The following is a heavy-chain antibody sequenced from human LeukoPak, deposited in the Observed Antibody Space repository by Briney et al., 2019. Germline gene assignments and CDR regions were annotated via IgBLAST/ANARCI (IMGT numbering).Heavy chain of an antibody. CDR1: GYTFTGYY. J-gene: IGHJ4*02. V-gene: IGHV1-2*06. D-gene: IGHD3-3*01. CDR2: INPNSGGT. CDR3: ARWNYDFWSGYYVLFDY. Sequence: ASVKVSCKASGYTFTGYYMHWVRQAPGQGLEWMGRINPNSGGTNYAQKFQGRVTMTRDTSISTAYMELSRLRSDDTAVYYCARWNYDFWSGYYVLFDYWGQGTLVTVSS.